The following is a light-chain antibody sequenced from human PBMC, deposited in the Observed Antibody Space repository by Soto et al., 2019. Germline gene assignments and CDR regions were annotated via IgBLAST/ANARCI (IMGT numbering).Light chain of an antibody. CDR2: DAS. Sequence: DIQMTQSPSTLSASVGDRVTITCRASQSISNWLAWYQQRPGKAPKLLIYDASTLESWVPSRFSGSGFWKEFTLTISGLGPDDFATYYCQQYNTYSYTFGQGTKLEIK. V-gene: IGKV1-5*01. CDR1: QSISNW. J-gene: IGKJ2*01. CDR3: QQYNTYSYT.